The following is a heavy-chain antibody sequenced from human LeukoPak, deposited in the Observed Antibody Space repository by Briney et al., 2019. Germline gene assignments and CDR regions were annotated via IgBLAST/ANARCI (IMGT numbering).Heavy chain of an antibody. V-gene: IGHV3-23*01. D-gene: IGHD3-9*01. CDR3: AKGGWGLTINNFDI. J-gene: IGHJ3*02. Sequence: PGGSLRLSCAASGFSVTTYATGWVRQAPGKGLEWVSVISDRGDRTHYADSVRGRFTVSRDSSKNILYLQMNSLRGEDTAVYYCAKGGWGLTINNFDIWGQGTMVTVSS. CDR2: ISDRGDRT. CDR1: GFSVTTYA.